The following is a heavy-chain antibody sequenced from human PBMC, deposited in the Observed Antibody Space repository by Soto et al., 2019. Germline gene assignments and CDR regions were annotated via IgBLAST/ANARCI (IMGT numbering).Heavy chain of an antibody. D-gene: IGHD6-13*01. CDR2: ISNDGDNQ. CDR1: GFTFSTYA. Sequence: QVQLVESGGGVVQPGRSLRLSCAASGFTFSTYAMYWVRQSPDKGLEWVAVISNDGDNQNYGDSVRGRFTISRDNSKATLYLQIDSLRPEDTAMYYCARDGPIPAAGSNWFDPWGQGTLVTVSS. J-gene: IGHJ5*02. V-gene: IGHV3-30-3*01. CDR3: ARDGPIPAAGSNWFDP.